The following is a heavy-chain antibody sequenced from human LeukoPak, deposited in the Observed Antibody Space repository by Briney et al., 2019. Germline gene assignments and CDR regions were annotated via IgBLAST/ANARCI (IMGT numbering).Heavy chain of an antibody. Sequence: SETLSLTCTVSGGSVSSGCYYWSWIRQPPGKGLEWIGYIYYSGSTNYNPSLKSRVTISVDTSKNQFSLKLSSVTAADTAVYYWARLRDLYNIFDYWGQGTLVTVSS. CDR3: ARLRDLYNIFDY. V-gene: IGHV4-61*01. CDR1: GGSVSSGCYY. D-gene: IGHD5-24*01. CDR2: IYYSGST. J-gene: IGHJ4*02.